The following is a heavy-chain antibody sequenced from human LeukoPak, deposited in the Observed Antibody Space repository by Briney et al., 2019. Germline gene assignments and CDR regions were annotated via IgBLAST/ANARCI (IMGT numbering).Heavy chain of an antibody. CDR1: GFTFSSYG. J-gene: IGHJ3*02. CDR3: ARGGYCSSSICYSLNAFDI. Sequence: PGGSLRLSCVASGFTFSSYGIHWVRQAPGKGLEWVAVISYDGTNKYYADSVKGRFTISRDNSKNTLYLQMNSLRPEDTAVYYCARGGYCSSSICYSLNAFDIWGQGTMFTVSS. V-gene: IGHV3-30*03. CDR2: ISYDGTNK. D-gene: IGHD2-2*01.